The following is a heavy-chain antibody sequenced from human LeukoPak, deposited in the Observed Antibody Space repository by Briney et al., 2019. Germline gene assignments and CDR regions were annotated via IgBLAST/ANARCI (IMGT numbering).Heavy chain of an antibody. CDR2: IRYDGSNK. Sequence: GGSLRLSCAASGFTFSSYGMHWVRHAPGKGLEWVAFIRYDGSNKYHADSVNGRFTISRYNSKNTRYLQMNSLRAEHKAVYYCAKDADYGQSYYFDHWPQGPVLPVPP. V-gene: IGHV3-30*02. J-gene: IGHJ1*01. D-gene: IGHD3-9*01. CDR3: AKDADYGQSYYFDH. CDR1: GFTFSSYG.